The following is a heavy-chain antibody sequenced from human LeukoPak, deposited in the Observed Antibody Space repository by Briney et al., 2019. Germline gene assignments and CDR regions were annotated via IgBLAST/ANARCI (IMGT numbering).Heavy chain of an antibody. CDR2: IRYDGSNK. CDR1: GFTSSIYG. Sequence: PGGSLRLSCAASGFTSSIYGMHWVRQAPGKGLEWVAFIRYDGSNKYYADSVKGRFTISRYNSKNTLYLQMNRLRAEDTAVYYCAKRGVAVAGTTYYYYYMDVWGKGNTVTVSS. CDR3: AKRGVAVAGTTYYYYYMDV. V-gene: IGHV3-30*02. J-gene: IGHJ6*03. D-gene: IGHD6-19*01.